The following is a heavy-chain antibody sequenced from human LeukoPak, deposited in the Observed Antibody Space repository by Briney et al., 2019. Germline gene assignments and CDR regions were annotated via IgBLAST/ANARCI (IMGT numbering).Heavy chain of an antibody. J-gene: IGHJ4*02. CDR1: GYTFTNYY. Sequence: ASVKVSCEASGYTFTNYYAHWVRQAPGQGLEWMAIIDPSGGSASYAQKFQGRVTLTWDTSTTTVYMELSSLRSDDTAVYYCTRGAISLGSFDYWGQGTLVTVSS. CDR3: TRGAISLGSFDY. D-gene: IGHD3-10*01. V-gene: IGHV1-46*01. CDR2: IDPSGGSA.